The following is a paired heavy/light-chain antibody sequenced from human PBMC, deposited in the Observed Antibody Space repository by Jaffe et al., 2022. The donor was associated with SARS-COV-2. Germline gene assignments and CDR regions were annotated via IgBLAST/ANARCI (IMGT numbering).Heavy chain of an antibody. V-gene: IGHV4-39*01. CDR2: IFHSGST. D-gene: IGHD3-22*01. CDR1: GGSMSSTDYY. CDR3: ARQLLVVTLRVDLDGLDL. J-gene: IGHJ3*01. Sequence: QLQLQESGPGLVKPSETLSLTCIVSGGSMSSTDYYWGWIRQPPGKGLEWIGSIFHSGSTYYKPSLKSRVTISVDTSKNQMSLKMTSMTAADTAVYYCARQLLVVTLRVDLDGLDLWGRGTMVTVSS.
Light chain of an antibody. CDR2: EDA. V-gene: IGLV3-1*01. Sequence: SYELTQPPSVSVSPGQTASITCSGHQLGDRYASWYHQKPGQSPILVIYEDAKRPSGIPERFSGSNSGNTATLTISGTQAMDEGDYYCQAWDSNTHDCVFGPGTKVTVL. CDR3: QAWDSNTHDCV. CDR1: QLGDRY. J-gene: IGLJ1*01.